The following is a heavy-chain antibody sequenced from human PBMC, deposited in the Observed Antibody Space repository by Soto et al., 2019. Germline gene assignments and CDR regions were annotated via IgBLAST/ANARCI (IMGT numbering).Heavy chain of an antibody. V-gene: IGHV4-31*03. Sequence: SETLSLTSPFSGGSISSGGYYWSWIRQHPGKGLEWIGYIYYSGSTYYNPSLKSRVTISVDTSKNQFSLKLSSVTAADTAVYYCARVFGGPYYLDYWGQGTLVTVSS. J-gene: IGHJ4*02. CDR2: IYYSGST. CDR1: GGSISSGGYY. D-gene: IGHD3-16*01. CDR3: ARVFGGPYYLDY.